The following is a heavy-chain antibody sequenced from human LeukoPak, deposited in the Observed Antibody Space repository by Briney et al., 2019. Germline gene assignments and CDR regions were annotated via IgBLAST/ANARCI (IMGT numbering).Heavy chain of an antibody. J-gene: IGHJ4*02. CDR2: ISPYNGNT. D-gene: IGHD3-16*02. Sequence: ASVKVSCKASGYAFTNYVISWVRQAPGQGLEWMGWISPYNGNTDYAEKLQDRVTMTADTSTSTVYMELQSLRSDDTAVYYCARELPVWRSYRYFGNWGQGTVVTVSS. V-gene: IGHV1-18*01. CDR3: ARELPVWRSYRYFGN. CDR1: GYAFTNYV.